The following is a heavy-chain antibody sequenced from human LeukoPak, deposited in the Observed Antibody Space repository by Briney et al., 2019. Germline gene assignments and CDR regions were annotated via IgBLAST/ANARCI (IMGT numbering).Heavy chain of an antibody. D-gene: IGHD6-19*01. J-gene: IGHJ3*02. CDR2: ISSSSSYI. CDR3: ARANYGSGWYGAFDI. V-gene: IGHV3-21*01. Sequence: PGGSLRLSCAASGFTFSSYSMNWVRQAPGKGLEWVSSISSSSSYIYYADSVKGRFTISRDNAKNSLYLQMNSLRAEDTAVYYCARANYGSGWYGAFDIWGQGTMVTVSS. CDR1: GFTFSSYS.